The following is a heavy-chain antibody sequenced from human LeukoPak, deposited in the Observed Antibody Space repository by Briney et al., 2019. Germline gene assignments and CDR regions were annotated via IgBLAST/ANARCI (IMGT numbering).Heavy chain of an antibody. J-gene: IGHJ4*02. D-gene: IGHD1-26*01. CDR1: GFSLSRYW. V-gene: IGHV3-74*01. CDR2: INSDGSST. Sequence: PGGSLRLSCTASGFSLSRYWMHWVRQAPGKGLVWVSRINSDGSSTNYADSVKGRFTISRDSSKNTLYLQMNSLRAEDTAVYYCAKSRGESRGASNYWGQGTLVTVSS. CDR3: AKSRGESRGASNY.